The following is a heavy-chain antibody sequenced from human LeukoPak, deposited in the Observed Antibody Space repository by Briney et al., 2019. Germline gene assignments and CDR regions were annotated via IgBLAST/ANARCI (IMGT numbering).Heavy chain of an antibody. CDR3: ARDQAMAGGGDY. Sequence: ASVKVSCKASGYTFTGYYMHWVRQAPGQGLEWMGRINPNSGGTNYAQKFQGRVTMTRDTSISTAYMELSRLRSGDTAVYYCARDQAMAGGGDYWGQGTLVTVSS. J-gene: IGHJ4*02. CDR2: INPNSGGT. V-gene: IGHV1-2*06. D-gene: IGHD5-18*01. CDR1: GYTFTGYY.